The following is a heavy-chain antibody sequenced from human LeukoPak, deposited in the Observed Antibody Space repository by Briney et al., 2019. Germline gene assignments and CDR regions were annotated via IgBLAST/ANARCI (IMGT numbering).Heavy chain of an antibody. CDR3: ARDSGSFDY. D-gene: IGHD1-26*01. J-gene: IGHJ4*02. Sequence: GGSLRLSCAASGFTFSSYEMTWVRQAPGKGLEWVSYISSSGSTIYYADSVKGRFTISRDNAKNTLYLQMNSLRAEDTAVYYCARDSGSFDYWGQGTLVTVSS. CDR1: GFTFSSYE. V-gene: IGHV3-48*03. CDR2: ISSSGSTI.